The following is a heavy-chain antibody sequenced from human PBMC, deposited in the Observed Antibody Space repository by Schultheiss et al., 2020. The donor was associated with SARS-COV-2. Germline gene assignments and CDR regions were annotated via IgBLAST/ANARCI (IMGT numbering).Heavy chain of an antibody. CDR2: ISGNTANT. CDR1: GFTFNNYA. Sequence: GGSLRLSCAASGFTFNNYAMSWVRQAPGKGLEWVSTISGNTANTYYADSVKGRFTISRDNSKDTLYLHMNSLRAEDTAVYHCTKEGVIPSAIQGFDYWGQGALVNVSS. J-gene: IGHJ4*02. V-gene: IGHV3-23*01. CDR3: TKEGVIPSAIQGFDY. D-gene: IGHD2-2*02.